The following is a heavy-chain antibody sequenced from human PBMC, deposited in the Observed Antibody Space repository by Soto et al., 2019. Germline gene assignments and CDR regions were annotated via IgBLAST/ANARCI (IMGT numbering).Heavy chain of an antibody. V-gene: IGHV3-23*01. D-gene: IGHD3-22*01. CDR3: ATMNGYFEY. Sequence: RRLSCADSGFRFSSYSMSWVRQTPGKGLEWVAAITATGDRTYYADSVTGRFTISRDNSKKTHYLQMTSLRAEDTAMYYCATMNGYFEYWGQGTPVTVS. CDR1: GFRFSSYS. CDR2: ITATGDRT. J-gene: IGHJ4*02.